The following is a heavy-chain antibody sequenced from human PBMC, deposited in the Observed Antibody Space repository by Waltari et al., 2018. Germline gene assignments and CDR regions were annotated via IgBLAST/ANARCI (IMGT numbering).Heavy chain of an antibody. CDR1: DGSFSGYY. Sequence: HVPLQQWGAGLLKPSETLSHTCSVYDGSFSGYYCSWIRQPPGKGLEWIGEINHSGSTNYNPSLKSRVTISVDTSKNQFSLKLSSVTAADTAVYYCARVMVRGVIRYWGQGTLVTVSS. D-gene: IGHD3-10*01. J-gene: IGHJ4*02. CDR3: ARVMVRGVIRY. CDR2: INHSGST. V-gene: IGHV4-34*01.